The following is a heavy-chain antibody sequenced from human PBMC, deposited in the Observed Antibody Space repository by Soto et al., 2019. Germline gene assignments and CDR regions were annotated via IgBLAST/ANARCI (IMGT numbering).Heavy chain of an antibody. J-gene: IGHJ3*02. CDR2: IYYSGST. Sequence: PSETLSLTCTVSGGSISSYYWSWIRQPPGKGLEWIGYIYYSGSTYYNPSLKSRVTISVDTSKNQFSLKLSSVTAADTAVYYCARLSSRMINAFDIWGQGTMVTVSS. CDR1: GGSISSYY. V-gene: IGHV4-30-4*01. CDR3: ARLSSRMINAFDI. D-gene: IGHD3-16*01.